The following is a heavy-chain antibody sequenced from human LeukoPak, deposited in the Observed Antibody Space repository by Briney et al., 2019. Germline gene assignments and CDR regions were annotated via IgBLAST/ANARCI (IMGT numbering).Heavy chain of an antibody. J-gene: IGHJ4*02. D-gene: IGHD4-23*01. CDR1: GYTFTTYY. V-gene: IGHV1-46*01. Sequence: ASVTVSCKASGYTFTTYYMYWVRQAPGQGLEWMGTINPGGGGARYAQKFQGRVTMTRDTSTSTIYMQLSSLGSEDAALYYCACGDYGGNPPAYWGQGTLVTVSS. CDR3: ACGDYGGNPPAY. CDR2: INPGGGGA.